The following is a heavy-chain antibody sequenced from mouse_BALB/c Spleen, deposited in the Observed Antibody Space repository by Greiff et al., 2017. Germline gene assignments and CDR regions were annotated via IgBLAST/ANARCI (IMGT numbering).Heavy chain of an antibody. CDR1: GFSLTSYG. D-gene: IGHD2-10*02. CDR3: ARKGYGNYWYFDV. J-gene: IGHJ1*01. CDR2: IWSGGST. Sequence: QVQLQQSGPGLVQPSQSLSITCTVSGFSLTSYGVHWVRQSPGKGLEWLGVIWSGGSTDYNAAFISRLSISKDNSKSQVFFKMNSLQADDTAIYYCARKGYGNYWYFDVWGAGTTVTVSS. V-gene: IGHV2-4-1*01.